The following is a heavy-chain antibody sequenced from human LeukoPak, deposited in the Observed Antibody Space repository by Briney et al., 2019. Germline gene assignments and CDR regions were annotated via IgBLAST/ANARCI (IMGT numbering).Heavy chain of an antibody. CDR2: ISYDGSNK. CDR1: GFTFSSYA. D-gene: IGHD6-6*01. V-gene: IGHV3-30-3*01. J-gene: IGHJ5*02. CDR3: ARDYIAAPSGWFDP. Sequence: RSLRLSCAASGFTFSSYAMHWVRQAPGKGLEWVAVISYDGSNKYYADSVKGGFTISRDNSKNTLYLQMNSLRAEDTAVYYCARDYIAAPSGWFDPWGQGTLVTVPS.